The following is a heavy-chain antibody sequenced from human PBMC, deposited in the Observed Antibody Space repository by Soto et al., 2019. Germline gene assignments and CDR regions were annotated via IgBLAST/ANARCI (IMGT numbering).Heavy chain of an antibody. D-gene: IGHD3-9*01. V-gene: IGHV5-10-1*01. J-gene: IGHJ5*02. CDR2: IDPSDSYT. CDR3: ARRRYFDTLLDP. Sequence: PGEALKISCKGSGYSFTSYWISWVRQMPGKGLEWMGRIDPSDSYTNYSPSSQGLITISVDESINTVYLQWSSLRASDTATYYCARRRYFDTLLDPWGQGTLVTVSS. CDR1: GYSFTSYW.